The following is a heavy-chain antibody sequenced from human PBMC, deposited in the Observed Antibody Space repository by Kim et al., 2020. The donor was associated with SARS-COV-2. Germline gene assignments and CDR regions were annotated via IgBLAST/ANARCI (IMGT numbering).Heavy chain of an antibody. J-gene: IGHJ4*02. D-gene: IGHD5-12*01. Sequence: STNYNPALKSRVTISVDTSKNQFSLKLSSVTAADTAVYYCARGGWLQLAYWGQGTLVTVSS. CDR3: ARGGWLQLAY. V-gene: IGHV4-59*09. CDR2: ST.